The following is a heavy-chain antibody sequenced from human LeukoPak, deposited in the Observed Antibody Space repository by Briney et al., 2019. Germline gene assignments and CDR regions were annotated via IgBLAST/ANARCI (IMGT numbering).Heavy chain of an antibody. CDR2: INPNSGGT. Sequence: ASVRVSCKASGYTFTGYYMHWVRQAPGQGLEWMGRINPNSGGTNYAQKFQGRVTMTRDTSISTAYMELSRLRSDDTAVYYCARDPTGDKEDYWGQGTLVTVSS. V-gene: IGHV1-2*06. J-gene: IGHJ4*02. D-gene: IGHD7-27*01. CDR1: GYTFTGYY. CDR3: ARDPTGDKEDY.